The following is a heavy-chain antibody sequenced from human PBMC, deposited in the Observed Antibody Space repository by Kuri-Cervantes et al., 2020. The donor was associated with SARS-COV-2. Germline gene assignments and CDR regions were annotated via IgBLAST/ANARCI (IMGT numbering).Heavy chain of an antibody. J-gene: IGHJ3*02. Sequence: GGSLRLSCAASGFTFSGSAMHWVRQASGKGLEWVGRIRSKANTYATAYAASVKGRFTISRDDSKNTAYLQMNSLRAEDTAVYYCATYCSGGSCFYAAFDIWGQGTMVTVSS. D-gene: IGHD2-15*01. CDR2: IRSKANTYAT. CDR3: ATYCSGGSCFYAAFDI. V-gene: IGHV3-73*01. CDR1: GFTFSGSA.